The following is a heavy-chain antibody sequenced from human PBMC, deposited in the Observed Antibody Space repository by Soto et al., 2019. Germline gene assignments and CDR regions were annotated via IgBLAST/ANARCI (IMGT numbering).Heavy chain of an antibody. J-gene: IGHJ6*03. CDR1: GFTFSDYY. CDR2: ISSSGSTI. V-gene: IGHV3-11*01. CDR3: ARVGGSERVICTNGVCIRYYYYYMDV. Sequence: QVQLVESGGGLVKPGGSLRLSCAASGFTFSDYYMSWIRQAPGKGLEWVSYISSSGSTIYYADSVKGRFTISRDNAKNSLYLQRNSLRAEDTAVYYCARVGGSERVICTNGVCIRYYYYYMDVWGKGTTVTVSS. D-gene: IGHD2-8*01.